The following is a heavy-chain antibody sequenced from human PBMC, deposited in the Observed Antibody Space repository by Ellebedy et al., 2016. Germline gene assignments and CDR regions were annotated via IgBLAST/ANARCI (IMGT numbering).Heavy chain of an antibody. J-gene: IGHJ4*02. CDR3: ARDHSGAYYDSSGYLDY. V-gene: IGHV3-53*01. Sequence: GGSLRLSCAASGFTVSSNYMSWVRQAPGKGLEWVSVIYSGGSTYCADSVEGRFTISRDNPKNTLYLQMNSLRAEDTAVYYCARDHSGAYYDSSGYLDYWGQGTLVTVSS. D-gene: IGHD3-22*01. CDR1: GFTVSSNY. CDR2: IYSGGST.